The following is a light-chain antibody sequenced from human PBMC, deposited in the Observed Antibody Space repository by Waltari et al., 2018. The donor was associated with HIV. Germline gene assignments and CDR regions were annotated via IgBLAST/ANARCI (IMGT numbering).Light chain of an antibody. V-gene: IGLV3-21*01. J-gene: IGLJ2*01. Sequence: SYVLTQSPSVLVAPGQQAIITWGGNNIGAKRVPWYQQKPGQAPDLIIFDDDDRPSGIPERFSGSNSGDTATLSISRVEAGDEADYFCQVWDIITDEVIFGGGTKMTVL. CDR1: NIGAKR. CDR2: DDD. CDR3: QVWDIITDEVI.